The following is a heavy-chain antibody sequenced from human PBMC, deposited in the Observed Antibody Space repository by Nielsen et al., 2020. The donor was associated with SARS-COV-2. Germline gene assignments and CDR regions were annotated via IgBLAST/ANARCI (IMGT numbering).Heavy chain of an antibody. Sequence: ASVKVSCKASGYTFTSYYMHWVRQAPGQGLEWMGIINPSGGSPSCAQKFQGRVTMTRDTSTSTVYMELSSLRSEDTAVYYCARDGADAFDIWGQGTIVTVSS. V-gene: IGHV1-46*01. D-gene: IGHD3-16*01. CDR3: ARDGADAFDI. J-gene: IGHJ3*02. CDR2: INPSGGSP. CDR1: GYTFTSYY.